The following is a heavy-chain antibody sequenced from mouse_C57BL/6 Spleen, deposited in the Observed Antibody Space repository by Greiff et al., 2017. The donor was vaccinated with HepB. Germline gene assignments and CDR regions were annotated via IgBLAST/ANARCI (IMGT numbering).Heavy chain of an antibody. D-gene: IGHD1-1*01. Sequence: VQLVESGGDLVKPGGSLKLSCAASGFTFSSYGMSWVRQTPDKRLEWVATISSVGSYTYYPDSVKGRFTISRDNAKNTLYLQMSSLKSEDTAMYYCAVITTVVGYAMDYWGQGTSVTVSS. CDR1: GFTFSSYG. J-gene: IGHJ4*01. CDR2: ISSVGSYT. CDR3: AVITTVVGYAMDY. V-gene: IGHV5-6*01.